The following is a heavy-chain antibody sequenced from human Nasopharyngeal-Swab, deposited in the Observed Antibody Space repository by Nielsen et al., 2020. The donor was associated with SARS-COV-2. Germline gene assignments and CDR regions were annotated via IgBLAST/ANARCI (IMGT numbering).Heavy chain of an antibody. CDR1: GFTFSIHP. CDR2: ISEAGGSI. V-gene: IGHV3-23*01. CDR3: TRRTPAWGFFDL. D-gene: IGHD7-27*01. Sequence: ESLKISCAASGFTFSIHPMNWVRQVPGKGLEWVSTISEAGGSIFYADSVKGRFTISRDNSKGTLFLQLNGLRPEDTAVYFCTRRTPAWGFFDLWGQGALVTVSS. J-gene: IGHJ4*02.